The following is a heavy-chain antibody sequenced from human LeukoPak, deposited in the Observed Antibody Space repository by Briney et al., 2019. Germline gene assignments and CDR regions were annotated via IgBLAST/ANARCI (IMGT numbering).Heavy chain of an antibody. CDR2: INHSGST. J-gene: IGHJ5*02. CDR3: ARVWRWYSGYRGPNWFDP. CDR1: GGSFSGYY. V-gene: IGHV4-34*01. Sequence: SETLSLTCAVYGGSFSGYYWSWIRQPPGKGLEWIGEINHSGSTNYNPSLKSRVTISVDTSKNQFSLKLSSVTAADTAVYYCARVWRWYSGYRGPNWFDPWGQGTLVTVSS. D-gene: IGHD5-12*01.